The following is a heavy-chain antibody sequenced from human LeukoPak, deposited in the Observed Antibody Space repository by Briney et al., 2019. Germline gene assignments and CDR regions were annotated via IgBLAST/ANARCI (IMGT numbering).Heavy chain of an antibody. V-gene: IGHV1-2*06. J-gene: IGHJ4*02. D-gene: IGHD4-17*01. Sequence: VSVKVSCKASGYTFTGYYMHWVRQAPGQGLEWMGRINPNSGGTNYAQKFQGRVTMTRDTSISTAYMDLSRLRSDDTAVYYCARDPLTRSTVTASDYWGQGTLVTVSS. CDR1: GYTFTGYY. CDR3: ARDPLTRSTVTASDY. CDR2: INPNSGGT.